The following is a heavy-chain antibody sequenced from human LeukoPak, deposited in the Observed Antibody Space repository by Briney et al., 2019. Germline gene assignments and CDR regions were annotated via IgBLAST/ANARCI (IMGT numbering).Heavy chain of an antibody. CDR1: GGSISSGGYS. CDR3: ARVPGLGSSGYPRGWFDP. Sequence: PSQTLSLTCAVSGGSISSGGYSWSWIRQPPGKGLEWIGYIYHSGSTNYNPSLKSRVTISVDKSKNQFSLKLSSVTAADTAVYYCARVPGLGSSGYPRGWFDPWGQGTLVTVSS. D-gene: IGHD3-22*01. V-gene: IGHV4-30-2*01. CDR2: IYHSGST. J-gene: IGHJ5*02.